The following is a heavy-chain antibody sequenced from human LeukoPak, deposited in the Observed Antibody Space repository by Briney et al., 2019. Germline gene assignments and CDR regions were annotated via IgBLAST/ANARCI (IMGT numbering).Heavy chain of an antibody. V-gene: IGHV3-23*01. CDR2: ISVTGNT. CDR3: TKDHDSSGLYQDRDY. CDR1: GFTFSVYA. J-gene: IGHJ4*02. Sequence: GGSLRLSCVASGFTFSVYAMNWVRQAPGKGLEWVSTISVTGNTHYADSVKGRFTIFRDNSKSTLYLHMNNLRADDTAIYYCTKDHDSSGLYQDRDYWGQGTLVSVSS. D-gene: IGHD3-16*01.